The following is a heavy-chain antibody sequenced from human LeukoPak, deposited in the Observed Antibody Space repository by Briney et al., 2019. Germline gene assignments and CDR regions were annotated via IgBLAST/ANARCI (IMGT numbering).Heavy chain of an antibody. Sequence: GASVKVSCRASGYTFTGYYMRWIRQAPGQGLEWMGWINPNSGRTNYAQKFQGRVTMTRDTPISTAYVELSSLRFDDTAVYYCARGEIIAFGGAISAFDYWGQGSLVTVSS. V-gene: IGHV1-2*02. D-gene: IGHD3-16*02. CDR3: ARGEIIAFGGAISAFDY. J-gene: IGHJ4*02. CDR2: INPNSGRT. CDR1: GYTFTGYY.